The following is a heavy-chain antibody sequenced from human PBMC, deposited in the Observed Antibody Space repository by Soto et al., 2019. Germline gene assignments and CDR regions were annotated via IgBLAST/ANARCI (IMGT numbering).Heavy chain of an antibody. Sequence: QVQLVQSGAEVKKPGASVKVSCKASEFSSLSYGFSWVRQAPGKGLEWMGCISGPNGNTNYALKFQGRVTMTTDTSTSTGYMELRSLRFDDTAVYYCARDRYDTTSGYHLGADYWGQGTLVTVSS. V-gene: IGHV1-18*01. CDR2: ISGPNGNT. D-gene: IGHD3-22*01. J-gene: IGHJ4*02. CDR1: EFSSLSYG. CDR3: ARDRYDTTSGYHLGADY.